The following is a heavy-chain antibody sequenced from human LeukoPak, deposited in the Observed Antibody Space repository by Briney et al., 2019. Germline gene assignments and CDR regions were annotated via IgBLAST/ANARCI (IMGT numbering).Heavy chain of an antibody. Sequence: SVKVSCKASGGTFSSYAISWVRQAPGQGLEWMGRIIPIFGTANYAQKFQGRVTITTDESTSTAYMELSSLRSEDTAVYYCARDTMVTIRPLAFDIWGQGTMVTVSS. CDR3: ARDTMVTIRPLAFDI. CDR2: IIPIFGTA. V-gene: IGHV1-69*05. J-gene: IGHJ3*02. D-gene: IGHD4-17*01. CDR1: GGTFSSYA.